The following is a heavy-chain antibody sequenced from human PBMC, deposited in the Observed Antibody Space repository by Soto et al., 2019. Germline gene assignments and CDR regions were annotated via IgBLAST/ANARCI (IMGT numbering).Heavy chain of an antibody. D-gene: IGHD3-9*01. Sequence: GGSLRLSCTASGFTFSSYGMGWVRQAPGKGLQWVSTIRGDGGQTHYTDSVKGRFSISRDNSKNTVYLQMDSLRAEDTAMYFCARDVGLDSDDFFAYWGQGIQVTVSS. CDR1: GFTFSSYG. V-gene: IGHV3-23*01. CDR3: ARDVGLDSDDFFAY. J-gene: IGHJ4*02. CDR2: IRGDGGQT.